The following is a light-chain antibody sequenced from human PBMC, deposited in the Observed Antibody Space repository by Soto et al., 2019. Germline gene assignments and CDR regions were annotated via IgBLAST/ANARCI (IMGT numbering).Light chain of an antibody. Sequence: QSVLTQPPSVSGAPGQRVTISCTGSSFNIGAGYDVHWYQQLPGTAPKLLIYNNINRPSGVPDRFSGSKSGTSASLAITGLQPDDEADYYCQSYDTMLSGPGVFGGGTKLTVL. CDR2: NNI. V-gene: IGLV1-40*01. CDR1: SFNIGAGYD. CDR3: QSYDTMLSGPGV. J-gene: IGLJ2*01.